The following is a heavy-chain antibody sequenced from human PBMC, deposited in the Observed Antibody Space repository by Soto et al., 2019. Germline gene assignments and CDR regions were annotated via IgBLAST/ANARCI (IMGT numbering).Heavy chain of an antibody. J-gene: IGHJ6*02. D-gene: IGHD3-3*01. CDR2: ISAYNGNT. Sequence: ASVKVSCKASGYTFTSYGISWVRQAPGQGLEWMGWISAYNGNTNYAQKLQGRVTMTTDTSTSTAYMELRSLRSDDTAVYYCARPYYDFWSGYPYYYYGMAVWGQGTTVTVSS. CDR3: ARPYYDFWSGYPYYYYGMAV. V-gene: IGHV1-18*01. CDR1: GYTFTSYG.